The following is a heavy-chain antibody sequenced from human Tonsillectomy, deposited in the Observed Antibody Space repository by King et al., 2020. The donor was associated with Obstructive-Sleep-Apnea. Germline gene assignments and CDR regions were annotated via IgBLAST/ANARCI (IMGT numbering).Heavy chain of an antibody. CDR1: GGSISSSSYY. V-gene: IGHV4-39*07. J-gene: IGHJ5*02. CDR3: ARDDRSGLVNWFDP. D-gene: IGHD6-19*01. Sequence: QLQESGPGLVKPSETLSLTCTVSGGSISSSSYYWGWIRQPPGKGLEWIGSIYYSGSTYYNPSLKSRVTISVDTSKNQFSLKLSSVTAADTAGYYCARDDRSGLVNWFDPWGQGTLVTVSS. CDR2: IYYSGST.